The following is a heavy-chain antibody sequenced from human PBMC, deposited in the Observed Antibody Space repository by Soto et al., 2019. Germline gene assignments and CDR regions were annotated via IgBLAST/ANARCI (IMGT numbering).Heavy chain of an antibody. Sequence: GASVKVSCKASGYTFTSYGISWVRQAPGQGLEWMGWISAYNGNTNYAQKLQGRVTMTTDTSTSTAYMELRSLRSDDTAVYYCARVELWPIWGWFDPWGQGTLVTVSS. V-gene: IGHV1-18*04. J-gene: IGHJ5*02. CDR2: ISAYNGNT. CDR3: ARVELWPIWGWFDP. D-gene: IGHD5-18*01. CDR1: GYTFTSYG.